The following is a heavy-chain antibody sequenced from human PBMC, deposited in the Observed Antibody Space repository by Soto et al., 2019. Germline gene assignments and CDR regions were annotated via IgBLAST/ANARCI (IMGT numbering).Heavy chain of an antibody. J-gene: IGHJ4*02. Sequence: GGSLRLSCAASGFTFSSYWMSWVRQAPGKGLEWVANIKQDGSEKYYVDSVKGRFTISRDNAKNSLYLQMNSLRAENTAVYYCARDMGIVLMVFEPDYWGQGTLVTVSS. CDR2: IKQDGSEK. CDR3: ARDMGIVLMVFEPDY. CDR1: GFTFSSYW. V-gene: IGHV3-7*05. D-gene: IGHD2-8*01.